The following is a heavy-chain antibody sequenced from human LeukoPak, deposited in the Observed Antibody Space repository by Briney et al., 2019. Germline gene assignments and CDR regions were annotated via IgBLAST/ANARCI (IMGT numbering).Heavy chain of an antibody. CDR2: MNPNSGNT. V-gene: IGHV1-8*03. CDR1: GYTFTSYD. D-gene: IGHD4-11*01. CDR3: ARGPIRTTVTTAYYFDY. Sequence: GASEKVSCKASGYTFTSYDINWVRQATGQGLEWMGWMNPNSGNTGYAQKFQGRVTITRNTSISTAYMELSSLRSEDTAVYYCARGPIRTTVTTAYYFDYWGQGTLVTVSS. J-gene: IGHJ4*02.